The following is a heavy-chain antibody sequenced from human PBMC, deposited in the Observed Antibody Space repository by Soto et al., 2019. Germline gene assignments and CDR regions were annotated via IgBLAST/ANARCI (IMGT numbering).Heavy chain of an antibody. CDR3: ARSVVGQQLVLFDY. CDR2: ISSSGSTI. Sequence: GSLRLSCAASGFTFSSYEMNWVRQAPGKGLEWVSYISSSGSTIYYADSVKGRFTISRDNAKNSLYLQMNSLRAEDTAVYYCARSVVGQQLVLFDYWGQGTLVTVS. CDR1: GFTFSSYE. D-gene: IGHD6-13*01. V-gene: IGHV3-48*03. J-gene: IGHJ4*02.